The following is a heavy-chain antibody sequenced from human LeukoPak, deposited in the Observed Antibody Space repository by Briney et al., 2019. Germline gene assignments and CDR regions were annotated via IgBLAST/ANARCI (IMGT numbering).Heavy chain of an antibody. CDR1: GFTFSSYW. V-gene: IGHV3-7*01. CDR3: ARALWELLNDY. J-gene: IGHJ4*02. D-gene: IGHD1-26*01. CDR2: IKEDGSEK. Sequence: GGSLRLSCAASGFTFSSYWMSWVRQAPGKGLEWVANIKEDGSEKYYVDSVKGRFTISRDNAKNSLYLQMNSLRAEDTAVYYCARALWELLNDYWGQGTLVTVSS.